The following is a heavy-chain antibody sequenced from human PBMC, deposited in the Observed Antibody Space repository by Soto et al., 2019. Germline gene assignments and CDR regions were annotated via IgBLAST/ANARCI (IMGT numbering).Heavy chain of an antibody. CDR1: GYSFTSYW. D-gene: IGHD2-2*01. J-gene: IGHJ6*02. V-gene: IGHV5-51*01. CDR3: AVAFPPLYCSSTSSLTKHYYYYYGMDV. Sequence: GESLKISCKGSGYSFTSYWIGWLRQMPGKGLEWMGIIYPGDSDTRYSPSFQGQVTMSADKSISTAYLQLSSLKASDPAMYYCAVAFPPLYCSSTSSLTKHYYYYYGMDVWGQGTTVTVSS. CDR2: IYPGDSDT.